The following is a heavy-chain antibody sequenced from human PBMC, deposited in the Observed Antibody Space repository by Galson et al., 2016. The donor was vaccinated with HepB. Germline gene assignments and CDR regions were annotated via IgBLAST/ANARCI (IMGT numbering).Heavy chain of an antibody. D-gene: IGHD6-13*01. CDR1: GFSFSDYS. V-gene: IGHV3-11*03. CDR3: AVAAADSWLDY. J-gene: IGHJ4*02. Sequence: LRLSCAASGFSFSDYSMSWIRQAPGKGLEWVSYISSSDNSPYTSYADSVKGRFSISRDNAKNSLYLQMNSLRAEDTAVYFCAVAAADSWLDYWGQGTLVAVSS. CDR2: ISSSDNSPYT.